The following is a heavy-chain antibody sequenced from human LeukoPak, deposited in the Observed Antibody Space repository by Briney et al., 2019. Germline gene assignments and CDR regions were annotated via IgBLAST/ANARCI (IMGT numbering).Heavy chain of an antibody. D-gene: IGHD3-10*01. Sequence: GGSLRLSCAASGFTFSSYGMHWVRQAPGKGLEWVAVISYDGSNKYYADSVKGRFTISRDNSKNTLYLRMNSLRAEDTAVYYCAKEHYYGSGSYYNIYYYYGMDVWGKGTTVTVSS. CDR2: ISYDGSNK. J-gene: IGHJ6*04. CDR1: GFTFSSYG. CDR3: AKEHYYGSGSYYNIYYYYGMDV. V-gene: IGHV3-30*18.